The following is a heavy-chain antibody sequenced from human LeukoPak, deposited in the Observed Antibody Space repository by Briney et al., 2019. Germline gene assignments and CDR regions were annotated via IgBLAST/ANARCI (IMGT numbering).Heavy chain of an antibody. CDR1: GGSISSSSYY. V-gene: IGHV4-39*07. D-gene: IGHD6-19*01. CDR2: IYYSGST. CDR3: AGSSSGWYGYYFDY. Sequence: SETLSLTCTVSGGSISSSSYYWGWIRQPPGKGLEWIGSIYYSGSTYYNPSLKSRVTISVDTSKNQFSLKLSSVTAADTAVYYCAGSSSGWYGYYFDYWGQGTLVTVSS. J-gene: IGHJ4*02.